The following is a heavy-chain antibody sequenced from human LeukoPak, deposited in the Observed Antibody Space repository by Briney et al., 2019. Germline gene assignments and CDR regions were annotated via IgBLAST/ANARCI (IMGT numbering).Heavy chain of an antibody. CDR2: IYHSGST. Sequence: PSETLSLTCTVSGYSISSGYYWGWIRQPPGKGLEWIGSIYHSGSTYYNPSLKSRVTISVDTSKNQFSLKLSSVTAADTAVYYCARTYSGSRGAFDYWGQGTLVTVSS. D-gene: IGHD1-26*01. J-gene: IGHJ4*02. CDR1: GYSISSGYY. CDR3: ARTYSGSRGAFDY. V-gene: IGHV4-38-2*02.